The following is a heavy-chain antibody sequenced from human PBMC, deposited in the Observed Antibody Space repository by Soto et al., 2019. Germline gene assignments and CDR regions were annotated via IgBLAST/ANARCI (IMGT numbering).Heavy chain of an antibody. CDR1: GGTFSSYA. J-gene: IGHJ4*02. V-gene: IGHV1-69*01. CDR3: ARVGSIAARTRFDY. Sequence: QVQLGQSEAEVKKPGSSAKVSCKASGGTFSSYAISWVRQAPGQGLEWMGGIIPIFGTANYAQKFQGRVTITADESTSTAYMELSSLRFEDTAVYYCARVGSIAARTRFDYWGQGTLVTVSS. CDR2: IIPIFGTA. D-gene: IGHD6-6*01.